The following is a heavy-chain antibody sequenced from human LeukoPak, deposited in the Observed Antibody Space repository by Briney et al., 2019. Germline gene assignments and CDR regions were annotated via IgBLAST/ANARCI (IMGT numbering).Heavy chain of an antibody. Sequence: PGGSLRLSCVASGFTFNNYAMSWVRQAPGKGLEWVASVSENGDGTMYPDSVKGRFTISRDNSRKTVLLQVNSLRVEDAATYYCARGWTTFHHWGQGALVTVSS. V-gene: IGHV3-23*01. D-gene: IGHD1-1*01. CDR2: VSENGDGT. CDR3: ARGWTTFHH. J-gene: IGHJ4*02. CDR1: GFTFNNYA.